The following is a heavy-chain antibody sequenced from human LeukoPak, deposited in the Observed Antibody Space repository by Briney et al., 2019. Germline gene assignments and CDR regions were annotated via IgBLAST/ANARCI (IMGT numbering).Heavy chain of an antibody. J-gene: IGHJ6*02. CDR3: ARLAPPGSSSWYGYYYYGMDV. Sequence: SETLSLTCTVSGGSISSYYWSWIRQPPGKGLEWIGFIYNSGSTNYNPSLKSRVTISVDTSKNEFSLKLSSVTTADTAVYYCARLAPPGSSSWYGYYYYGMDVWGQGTTVTVSS. D-gene: IGHD6-13*01. CDR1: GGSISSYY. V-gene: IGHV4-59*01. CDR2: IYNSGST.